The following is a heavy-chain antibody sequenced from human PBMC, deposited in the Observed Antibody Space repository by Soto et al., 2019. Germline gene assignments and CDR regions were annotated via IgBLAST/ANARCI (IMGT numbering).Heavy chain of an antibody. J-gene: IGHJ4*02. D-gene: IGHD6-13*01. Sequence: QVQLVESGGGVVQPGRSLRLSCAASGFTFSTHAMHWVLQAPGKGRECVAIVSFDGSNKYYADSVKGRFTISRDNSKNTLYLQMSGLTPEDTAFYYCARDQTGITTAGGGRIDHWGQGTLVTVSS. V-gene: IGHV3-30-3*01. CDR3: ARDQTGITTAGGGRIDH. CDR2: VSFDGSNK. CDR1: GFTFSTHA.